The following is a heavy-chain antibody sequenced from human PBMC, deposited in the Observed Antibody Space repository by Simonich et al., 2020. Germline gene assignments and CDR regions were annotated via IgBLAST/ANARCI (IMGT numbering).Heavy chain of an antibody. CDR3: ASPGGTAARDAFDI. V-gene: IGHV4-34*01. Sequence: QVQLQQWGAGLLKPSETLSLTCAVYGGSFSGYYWSWIRQPPGKGLEWIGEINHSGSTNSNPSLKSRVTISVDTSKNQFSLKLSSVTAADTAVYYCASPGGTAARDAFDIWGQGTMVTVSS. CDR2: INHSGST. D-gene: IGHD6-6*01. J-gene: IGHJ3*02. CDR1: GGSFSGYY.